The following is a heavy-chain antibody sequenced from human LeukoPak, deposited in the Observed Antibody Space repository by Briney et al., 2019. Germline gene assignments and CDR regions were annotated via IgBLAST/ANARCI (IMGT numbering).Heavy chain of an antibody. CDR2: INHSGST. CDR1: GGSINSYY. Sequence: SETLSLTCTVSGGSINSYYWSWIRQPPGKRLEWIGEINHSGSTNYNPSLKSRVTISVDTSKNQFSLKLSSVTAADTAVYYCARGPRLRYCSSTSCYRSNWFDPWGQGTLVTVSS. D-gene: IGHD2-2*01. CDR3: ARGPRLRYCSSTSCYRSNWFDP. V-gene: IGHV4-34*01. J-gene: IGHJ5*02.